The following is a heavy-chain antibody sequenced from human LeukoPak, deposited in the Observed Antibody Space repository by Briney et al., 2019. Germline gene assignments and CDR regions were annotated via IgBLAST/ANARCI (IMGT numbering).Heavy chain of an antibody. Sequence: GESLKISCKSSGYSFTSYWIGWVRQMPGKGLEWMGIIYPGDSDTRYSPSFQGQVTISADKSISTAYLQWSSLKASDTAMYYCARQRDSGSSIPPPDYWGQGTLVTVSS. CDR2: IYPGDSDT. J-gene: IGHJ4*02. V-gene: IGHV5-51*01. CDR3: ARQRDSGSSIPPPDY. CDR1: GYSFTSYW. D-gene: IGHD1-26*01.